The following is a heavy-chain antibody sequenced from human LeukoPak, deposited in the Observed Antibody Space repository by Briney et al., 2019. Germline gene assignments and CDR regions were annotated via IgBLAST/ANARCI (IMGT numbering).Heavy chain of an antibody. Sequence: GGSLRLSCAASGFTFSSSAMTWVRQVLGKGLEWVSTTGVSGSYYADSVKGRFTISRDNSKNTLFLQMNSLRAEDTAVYYCAKALTGTTPFDYWGQGTLVTVSS. CDR2: TGVSGS. CDR3: AKALTGTTPFDY. J-gene: IGHJ4*02. D-gene: IGHD1-20*01. V-gene: IGHV3-23*01. CDR1: GFTFSSSA.